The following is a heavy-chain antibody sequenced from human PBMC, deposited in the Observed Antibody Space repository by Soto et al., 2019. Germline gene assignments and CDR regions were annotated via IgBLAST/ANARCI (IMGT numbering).Heavy chain of an antibody. CDR1: GYTFSTSG. J-gene: IGHJ5*02. Sequence: GASVKVSRKTSGYTFSTSGISWVRPAPGQGLEWVGLIRPNSGNTGYAQKFQGRVTMTRNTSISTAYMELSSLRSEDTAVYYCVSVGATITAWFDPWGQGTLVTVSS. CDR2: IRPNSGNT. D-gene: IGHD5-12*01. V-gene: IGHV1-8*02. CDR3: VSVGATITAWFDP.